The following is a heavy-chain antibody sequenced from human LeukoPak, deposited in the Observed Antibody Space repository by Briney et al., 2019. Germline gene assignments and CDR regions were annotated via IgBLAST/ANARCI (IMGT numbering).Heavy chain of an antibody. CDR3: AKDGKTRNWNYFQAKPVY. CDR2: IYGGGTT. V-gene: IGHV3-53*01. CDR1: GFTVSSNY. D-gene: IGHD1-7*01. Sequence: GGSLRLSCAASGFTVSSNYMSWVRQAPGKGLEWVSVIYGGGTTYYADSVKGRFTISRDNSKNTLYLQMNSLRAEDTAVYYCAKDGKTRNWNYFQAKPVYWGQGTLVTVSS. J-gene: IGHJ4*02.